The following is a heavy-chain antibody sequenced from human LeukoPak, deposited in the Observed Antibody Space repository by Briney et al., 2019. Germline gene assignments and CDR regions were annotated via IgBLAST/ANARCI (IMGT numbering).Heavy chain of an antibody. CDR3: ARLNKNVVVPAAVDY. V-gene: IGHV4-39*01. Sequence: TSETLSLTCTVSGGSISSSSYYWGWIRQPPGKGLEWIGSIYYSGSTYYNPSLKSRVTISVDTSKNQFSLKLSSVTAADTAVYYCARLNKNVVVPAAVDYWGQGTLVTVSS. CDR2: IYYSGST. J-gene: IGHJ4*02. D-gene: IGHD2-2*01. CDR1: GGSISSSSYY.